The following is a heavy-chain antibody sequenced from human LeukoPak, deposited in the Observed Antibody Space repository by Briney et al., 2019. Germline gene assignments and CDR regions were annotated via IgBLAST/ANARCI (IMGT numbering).Heavy chain of an antibody. Sequence: GGSLRLSCAASGFTFSSYAMSWVRQAPGKGLEWVSAISGSGGSTYYADSVKGRFTISRDNSKNTLYLQMNSLRAEDTAVYCCAKDDSSWMRVALDYWGQGTLVTVSS. CDR1: GFTFSSYA. J-gene: IGHJ4*02. D-gene: IGHD6-13*01. V-gene: IGHV3-23*01. CDR3: AKDDSSWMRVALDY. CDR2: ISGSGGST.